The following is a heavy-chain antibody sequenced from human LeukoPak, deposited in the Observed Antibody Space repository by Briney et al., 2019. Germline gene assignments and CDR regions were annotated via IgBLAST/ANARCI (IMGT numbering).Heavy chain of an antibody. CDR3: AKDEHIVVVTATYFDY. CDR2: ISGSGGST. V-gene: IGHV3-23*01. J-gene: IGHJ4*02. D-gene: IGHD2-21*02. CDR1: GFSFSSYA. Sequence: QPGGSLRLSCAASGFSFSSYAMSWVRQAPGKGLEWVSAISGSGGSTYYADSVKGRFTISRDNSKNTLYLQMNSLRAEDTAVYYCAKDEHIVVVTATYFDYWGQGTLVTVSS.